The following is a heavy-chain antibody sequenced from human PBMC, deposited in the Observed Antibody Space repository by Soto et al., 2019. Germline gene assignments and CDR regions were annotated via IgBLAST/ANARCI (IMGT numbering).Heavy chain of an antibody. CDR2: IYYSGST. V-gene: IGHV4-59*08. J-gene: IGHJ3*02. Sequence: PSETLSLTCTVSGGSISSYYWSWIRQPPGKGLEWIGYIYYSGSTNYNPSLKSRVTISVDTSKNQFSLQLRSLTAADTAVYYCARPSYTSVWYHAFDIWGQGTMVTVSS. D-gene: IGHD6-13*01. CDR1: GGSISSYY. CDR3: ARPSYTSVWYHAFDI.